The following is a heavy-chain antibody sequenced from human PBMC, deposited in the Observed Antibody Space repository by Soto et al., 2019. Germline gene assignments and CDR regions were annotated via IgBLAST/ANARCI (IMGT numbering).Heavy chain of an antibody. CDR3: ARPLYSSSGY. D-gene: IGHD6-19*01. CDR1: GYIFTGYY. CDR2: INPNSGGT. Sequence: EASVKVSCKASGYIFTGYYMHWVRQAPGQGLEWMGWINPNSGGTNYAQRFQGRVTMTRDTSISTAYMELSRLRSDDTAVYYCARPLYSSSGYWGQGTLVTVSS. V-gene: IGHV1-2*02. J-gene: IGHJ4*02.